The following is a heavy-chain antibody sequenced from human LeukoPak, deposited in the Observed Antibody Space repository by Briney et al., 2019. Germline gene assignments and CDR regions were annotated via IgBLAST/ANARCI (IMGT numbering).Heavy chain of an antibody. D-gene: IGHD3-10*01. J-gene: IGHJ6*02. CDR1: GYSFTSYW. Sequence: GESLKISCKGSGYSFTSYWISWVRQMPGKGLEWMGRIDPSDSYTNYSPSFQGHVTISADKSISTAYLQWSSLKASDTAMYYCARLRGGELFPGSYYYYGMDVWGQRTTVTVSS. CDR2: IDPSDSYT. CDR3: ARLRGGELFPGSYYYYGMDV. V-gene: IGHV5-10-1*01.